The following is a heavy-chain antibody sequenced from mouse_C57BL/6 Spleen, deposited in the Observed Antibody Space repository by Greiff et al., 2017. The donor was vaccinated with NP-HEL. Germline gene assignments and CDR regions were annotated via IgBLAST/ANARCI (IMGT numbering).Heavy chain of an antibody. V-gene: IGHV1-52*01. J-gene: IGHJ4*01. Sequence: QVQLQQPGAELVRPGSSVKLSCKASGYTFTSYWMHWVKQRPIQGLEWIGNIDPSDSETHYNQKFKDKATLTVDKSSSTAYMQLSSLTSEDSAVYYCARVGYYGSSGAKDYWGQGTSVTVSS. D-gene: IGHD1-1*01. CDR1: GYTFTSYW. CDR2: IDPSDSET. CDR3: ARVGYYGSSGAKDY.